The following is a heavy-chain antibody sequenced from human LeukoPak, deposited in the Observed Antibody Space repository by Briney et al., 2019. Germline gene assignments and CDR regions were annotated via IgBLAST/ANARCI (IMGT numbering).Heavy chain of an antibody. V-gene: IGHV3-30*18. D-gene: IGHD1-26*01. J-gene: IGHJ4*02. CDR1: GFTFSAYG. CDR3: AKRGRGGSYLPLYYFDY. Sequence: PGRSLRLSCAASGFTFSAYGMHWVRQAPGKGLEWVAVIGYDGSIKYYADSVKGRFTISRDNSKNTLYLQMNSLRAEDTAVYYCAKRGRGGSYLPLYYFDYWGQGTLVTVSS. CDR2: IGYDGSIK.